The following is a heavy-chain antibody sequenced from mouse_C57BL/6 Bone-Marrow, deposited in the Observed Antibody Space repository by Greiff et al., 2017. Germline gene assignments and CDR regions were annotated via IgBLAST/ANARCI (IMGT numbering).Heavy chain of an antibody. Sequence: EVQLQQSGAELVQPGASVKLSCTASGFYIKDYYMHWVKQRTEPGLEWIGRIDPEDGETKYAPKFLGKATITADTSSNTAYLQLSSLTSEDTAVYYCARFDYYGSSRYFDVWGTGTTVTVSS. CDR3: ARFDYYGSSRYFDV. V-gene: IGHV14-2*01. CDR1: GFYIKDYY. CDR2: IDPEDGET. J-gene: IGHJ1*03. D-gene: IGHD1-1*01.